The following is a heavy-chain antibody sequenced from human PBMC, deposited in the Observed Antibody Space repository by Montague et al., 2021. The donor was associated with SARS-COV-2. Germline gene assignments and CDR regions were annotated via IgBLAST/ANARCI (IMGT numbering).Heavy chain of an antibody. V-gene: IGHV4-34*01. J-gene: IGHJ6*02. Sequence: SETLSLTCAVYGGSFSGYYWSWIRQPPGKGLEWIGEINHSGSTNYNPSLKSRVTISVDTSKNQFSLKLSSVTAADTAVYYCARSGWEQLVRARYYYYGMDVWGQGTTVTVSS. CDR2: INHSGST. D-gene: IGHD6-6*01. CDR3: ARSGWEQLVRARYYYYGMDV. CDR1: GGSFSGYY.